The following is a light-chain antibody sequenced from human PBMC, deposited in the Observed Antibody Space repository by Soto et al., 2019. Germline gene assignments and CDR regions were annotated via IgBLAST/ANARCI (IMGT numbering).Light chain of an antibody. CDR1: SSDVGSYNL. CDR2: EGS. V-gene: IGLV2-23*01. J-gene: IGLJ7*01. Sequence: QSALTQPASGSGSPGQSITISCTGTSSDVGSYNLVSWYQQHPGKAPKLMIYEGSKRPSGVSNRFSGSKSGNTASLTISGLQAEDEADYYCCSYAGSSTVFGGGTQLTVL. CDR3: CSYAGSSTV.